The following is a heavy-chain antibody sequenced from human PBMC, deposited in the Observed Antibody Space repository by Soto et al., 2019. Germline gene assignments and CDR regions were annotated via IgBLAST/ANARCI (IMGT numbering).Heavy chain of an antibody. CDR3: ARRSVVVVPAAMYYYYYMDV. V-gene: IGHV4-39*01. Sequence: SETLSLTCTVSGGSISSSSYYWGWIRQPPGKGLEWIGSIYYSGSTYYNPSLKSRVTISVDTSKNQFSLKLSSVTAADTAVYYCARRSVVVVPAAMYYYYYMDVWGKGTTVTVPS. J-gene: IGHJ6*03. CDR1: GGSISSSSYY. CDR2: IYYSGST. D-gene: IGHD2-2*01.